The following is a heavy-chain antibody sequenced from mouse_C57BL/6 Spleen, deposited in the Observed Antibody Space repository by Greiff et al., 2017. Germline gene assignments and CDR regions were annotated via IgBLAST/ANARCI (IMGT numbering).Heavy chain of an antibody. CDR3: AREGDGNYGYFDV. J-gene: IGHJ1*03. CDR1: GYTFTSYW. Sequence: VQLQQPGAELVMPGASVKLSCKASGYTFTSYWMHWVKQRPGQGLEWIGEIDPSDRYTNYNQKFKGKSTLTVDKSSSTAYMQLSSLTSEDSAVYYCAREGDGNYGYFDVWGTGTTVTVSS. D-gene: IGHD2-1*01. CDR2: IDPSDRYT. V-gene: IGHV1-69*01.